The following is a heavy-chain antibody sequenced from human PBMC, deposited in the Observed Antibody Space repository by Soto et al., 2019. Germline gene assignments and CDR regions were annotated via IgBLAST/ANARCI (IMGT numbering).Heavy chain of an antibody. D-gene: IGHD3-22*01. J-gene: IGHJ4*02. Sequence: SETLSLTCTVSGGSISSYCWSWIRQPPGKGLEWIGYIYYSGSTNYNPSLKSRVTISVDTSKNQFSLKLSSVTAADTAVYYCARDGGIDSSGYYLLDYWGQGTLVTVSS. CDR3: ARDGGIDSSGYYLLDY. CDR2: IYYSGST. V-gene: IGHV4-59*13. CDR1: GGSISSYC.